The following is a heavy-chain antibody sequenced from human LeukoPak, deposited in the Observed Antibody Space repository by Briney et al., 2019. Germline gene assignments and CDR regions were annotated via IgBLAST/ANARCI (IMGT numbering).Heavy chain of an antibody. CDR1: GYTFTGYY. CDR2: INPNRGGT. V-gene: IGHV1-2*02. Sequence: GASVKVSCKASGYTFTGYYMHWVRQAPGQGLEWMGWINPNRGGTNYAQKFQGRVTMTRDTSISTAYTELSRLRSDDTAVYYCARGRDSSGYYSPTDTFDIWGQGTMVTVSS. CDR3: ARGRDSSGYYSPTDTFDI. D-gene: IGHD3-22*01. J-gene: IGHJ3*02.